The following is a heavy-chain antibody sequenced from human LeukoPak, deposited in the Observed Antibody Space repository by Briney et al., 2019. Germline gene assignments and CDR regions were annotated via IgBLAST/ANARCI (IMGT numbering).Heavy chain of an antibody. D-gene: IGHD1-7*01. Sequence: GRSLRLSCAASGFTFSQFAVHWVRQAPGKGLEWVADISHDGRNTYYADSVKGRFTISRDNAKNSLYLQMNSLRAEDTAVYYCARDRGWNSGFDYWGQGTLVTVSS. CDR3: ARDRGWNSGFDY. J-gene: IGHJ4*02. V-gene: IGHV3-30*04. CDR1: GFTFSQFA. CDR2: ISHDGRNT.